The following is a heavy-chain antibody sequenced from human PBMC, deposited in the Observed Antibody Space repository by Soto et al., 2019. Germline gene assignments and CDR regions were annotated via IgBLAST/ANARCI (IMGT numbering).Heavy chain of an antibody. CDR2: ISYDGSNK. CDR3: ATGHSSSSSGYFQH. CDR1: GFTFSSYG. D-gene: IGHD6-6*01. Sequence: GGSLRLSCAASGFTFSSYGMHWVRQAPGKGLEWVAVISYDGSNKYYADSVKGRFTISRDNSKNTLYLQMNSLRAEDTAVYYCATGHSSSSSGYFQHWGQGTLVTVSS. J-gene: IGHJ1*01. V-gene: IGHV3-30*03.